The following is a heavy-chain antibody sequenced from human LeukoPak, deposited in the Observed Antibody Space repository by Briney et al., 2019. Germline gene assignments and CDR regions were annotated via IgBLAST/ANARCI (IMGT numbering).Heavy chain of an antibody. J-gene: IGHJ4*02. CDR2: IYSGGST. V-gene: IGHV3-53*01. CDR1: GCSVSSHY. Sequence: GGSLRLPCAASGCSVSSHYKRWVRQAPGTGLEWVSVIYSGGSTYYADSMKGRFTISRDNSKNTLYLQMNSLRAEYTAVYYCARDIFNSMLVSGNWGQGTLVTVSS. D-gene: IGHD2/OR15-2a*01. CDR3: ARDIFNSMLVSGN.